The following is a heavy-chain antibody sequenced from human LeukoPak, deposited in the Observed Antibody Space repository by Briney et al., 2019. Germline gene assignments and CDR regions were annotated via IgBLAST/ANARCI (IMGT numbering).Heavy chain of an antibody. CDR1: GGSISSDSHY. CDR3: ARHRGSSGYPSPFDY. J-gene: IGHJ4*02. V-gene: IGHV4-39*01. D-gene: IGHD5-12*01. Sequence: ASETLSLTCIVSGGSISSDSHYWGWIRQPPGKGLEWIGTMYYSGNTYYNPSLKSRVTISVDASKNQFSLRLSSVTAADTAVYYCARHRGSSGYPSPFDYWGQGTLVTVSS. CDR2: MYYSGNT.